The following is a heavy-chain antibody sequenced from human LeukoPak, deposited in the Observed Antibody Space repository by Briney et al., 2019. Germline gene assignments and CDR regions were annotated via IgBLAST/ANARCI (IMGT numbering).Heavy chain of an antibody. Sequence: GESLKISCKGSGFSFTNYWIGWVRQMPGKALEWMGIIYPGDSDTRYSPSFQGQVNISADKSITTAYLQWSSLKASDTAMYYCARSWVAGYGTVLDYWGQGTLVTVSS. CDR2: IYPGDSDT. CDR3: ARSWVAGYGTVLDY. D-gene: IGHD6-19*01. CDR1: GFSFTNYW. J-gene: IGHJ4*02. V-gene: IGHV5-51*01.